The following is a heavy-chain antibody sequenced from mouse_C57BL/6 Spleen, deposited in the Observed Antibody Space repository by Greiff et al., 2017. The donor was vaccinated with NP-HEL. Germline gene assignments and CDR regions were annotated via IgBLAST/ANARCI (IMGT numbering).Heavy chain of an antibody. CDR3: AVDYDWFAY. J-gene: IGHJ3*01. CDR2: ILPGSGST. Sequence: QVQLQQSGAELMKPGASVKLSCKATGYTFTGYWIEWVKQRPGHGLEWIGEILPGSGSTNYNEKFKSKATLTVDTSSSTAYMQLSSLTSEDSAVYYCAVDYDWFAYWGQGTLVTVSA. CDR1: GYTFTGYW. V-gene: IGHV1-9*01. D-gene: IGHD2-4*01.